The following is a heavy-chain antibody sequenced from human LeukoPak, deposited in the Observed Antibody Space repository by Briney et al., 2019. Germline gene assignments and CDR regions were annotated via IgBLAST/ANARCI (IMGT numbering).Heavy chain of an antibody. Sequence: GGSLRLSRAASGFTFSSYAMSWVRQAPGKELEWVSAISGSGGSTYYADSVKGRFTISRDNSKNTLYLQMNSLRAEDTAVYYCAKDQRAYGDYVPFDYWGQGTLVTVSS. D-gene: IGHD4-17*01. V-gene: IGHV3-23*01. CDR3: AKDQRAYGDYVPFDY. J-gene: IGHJ4*02. CDR2: ISGSGGST. CDR1: GFTFSSYA.